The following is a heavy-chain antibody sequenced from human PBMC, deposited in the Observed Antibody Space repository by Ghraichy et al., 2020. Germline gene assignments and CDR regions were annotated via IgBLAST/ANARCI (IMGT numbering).Heavy chain of an antibody. CDR2: IYYSGST. CDR1: GGSISSYY. J-gene: IGHJ6*02. CDR3: ARVRLSTSLRSMYYYYYGMDV. V-gene: IGHV4-59*01. D-gene: IGHD2-2*01. Sequence: SETLSLTCTVSGGSISSYYWSWIRQPPGKGLEWIGYIYYSGSTNYNPSLKSRVTISVDTSKNQFSLKLSSVTAADTAVYYCARVRLSTSLRSMYYYYYGMDVWGQGTTVTVSS.